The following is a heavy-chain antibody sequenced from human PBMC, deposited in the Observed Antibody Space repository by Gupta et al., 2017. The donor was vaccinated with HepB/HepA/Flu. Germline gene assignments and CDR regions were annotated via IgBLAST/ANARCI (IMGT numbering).Heavy chain of an antibody. CDR3: ARRSPHAKQGGFDD. J-gene: IGHJ4*02. Sequence: QVQLQQWGAGLLKPSETLSLTCALNDGSFSGYYWSWIRQSPKKGLEWIGDINLSGSTNYSPSRKSRVSISLDTSKNEFSLTLTSVTAADTALYFCARRSPHAKQGGFDDWGQGTLVTVSS. D-gene: IGHD3-16*01. V-gene: IGHV4-34*01. CDR2: INLSGST. CDR1: DGSFSGYY.